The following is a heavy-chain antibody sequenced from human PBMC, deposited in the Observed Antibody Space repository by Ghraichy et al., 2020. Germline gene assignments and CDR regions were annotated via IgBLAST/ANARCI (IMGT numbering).Heavy chain of an antibody. J-gene: IGHJ6*02. Sequence: SETLSLTCAVYGGSFSGYYWSWIRQPPGKGLEWIGEINHSGSTNYNPSLKSRVTILVDTSKTQFSLKLNSVTAADTAVYYCAKGVPYCSGGSCYFYGMDVWGQGTTVTVSS. CDR2: INHSGST. CDR3: AKGVPYCSGGSCYFYGMDV. V-gene: IGHV4-34*01. D-gene: IGHD2-15*01. CDR1: GGSFSGYY.